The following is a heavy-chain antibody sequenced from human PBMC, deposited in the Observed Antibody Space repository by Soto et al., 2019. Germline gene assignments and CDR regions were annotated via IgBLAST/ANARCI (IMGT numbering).Heavy chain of an antibody. J-gene: IGHJ6*02. V-gene: IGHV3-30-3*01. CDR3: ARSTCTNGVRMPYYYYGMDV. D-gene: IGHD2-8*01. CDR2: ISYDGSNK. Sequence: GGSLRLSCAASGFTFSSYAMHWVRQAPGKGLEWVAVISYDGSNKYYADSVKGRFTISRDNSKNTLYLQMNSLRAEDTAVYYCARSTCTNGVRMPYYYYGMDVWGQGTTVTVSS. CDR1: GFTFSSYA.